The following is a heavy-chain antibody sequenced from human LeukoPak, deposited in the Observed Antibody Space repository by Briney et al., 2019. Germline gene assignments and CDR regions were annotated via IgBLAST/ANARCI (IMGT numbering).Heavy chain of an antibody. D-gene: IGHD7-27*01. CDR3: ARFSPRAMGNYLDF. CDR2: IYPRGST. V-gene: IGHV4-30-2*01. J-gene: IGHJ4*02. Sequence: SGTLSLTCAVPGGSISSGSYSWSWIRQPPGKGLEWIGYIYPRGSTFYNPSLKSRVILSLDKSANQFSLNLSSVTAADTAVYYCARFSPRAMGNYLDFWGQGTLVTVSS. CDR1: GGSISSGSYS.